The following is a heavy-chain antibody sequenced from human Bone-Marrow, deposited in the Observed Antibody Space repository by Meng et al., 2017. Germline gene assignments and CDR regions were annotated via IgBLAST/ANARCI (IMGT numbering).Heavy chain of an antibody. CDR3: ARVEVGITSGDY. V-gene: IGHV1-18*01. D-gene: IGHD3-22*01. CDR1: GYTFTNYG. CDR2: ISAYNGNT. J-gene: IGHJ4*02. Sequence: QAQLGQSGGEVKKAGASVKGSCKASGYTFTNYGITWVRQAPGQGLEWMGWISAYNGNTNYAQTLQGRRTMTTDTSTRTAYMELRSLRSDDTAVYYCARVEVGITSGDYWGQGTLVTVSS.